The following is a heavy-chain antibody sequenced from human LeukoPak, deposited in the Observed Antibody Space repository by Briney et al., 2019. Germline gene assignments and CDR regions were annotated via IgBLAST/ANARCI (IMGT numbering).Heavy chain of an antibody. CDR1: GGTFSSYA. V-gene: IGHV1-46*01. CDR2: INPSGGST. J-gene: IGHJ4*02. CDR3: ARDWTDSGYDLYFDY. Sequence: ASVKVSCKASGGTFSSYAISWVRQAPGQGLEWMGIINPSGGSTSYAQKFQGRVTMTRDMSTSTVYMELSSLRSEDTAVYYCARDWTDSGYDLYFDYWGQGTLVTVSS. D-gene: IGHD5-12*01.